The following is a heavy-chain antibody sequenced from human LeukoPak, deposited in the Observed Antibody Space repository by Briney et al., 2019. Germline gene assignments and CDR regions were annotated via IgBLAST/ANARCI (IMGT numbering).Heavy chain of an antibody. V-gene: IGHV3-48*03. CDR2: ISSSATTK. Sequence: HPGGSLRLSCAASGFTFFSYDMYWVRQAPGKGLEWVSYISSSATTKYYADPVKGRFTISRDNAKSSLYLQMNSLRADDTAVYYCAKALPSSWYFFDYWGQGTLVTVSS. J-gene: IGHJ4*02. CDR1: GFTFFSYD. D-gene: IGHD6-13*01. CDR3: AKALPSSWYFFDY.